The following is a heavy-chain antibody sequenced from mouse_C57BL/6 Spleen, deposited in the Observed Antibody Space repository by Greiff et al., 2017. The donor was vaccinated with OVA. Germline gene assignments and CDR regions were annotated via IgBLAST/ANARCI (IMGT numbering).Heavy chain of an antibody. CDR2: INPNNGGT. J-gene: IGHJ4*01. Sequence: EVQLQHSGPELVKPGASVKIPCKASGYTFTDYNMDWVKQSHGKSLEWIGDINPNNGGTIYNQKFKGKATLTVDKSSSTAYMELRSLTSEDTAVYYCAIYSNYEGYAMDYWGQGTSVTVSS. D-gene: IGHD2-5*01. CDR1: GYTFTDYN. CDR3: AIYSNYEGYAMDY. V-gene: IGHV1-18*01.